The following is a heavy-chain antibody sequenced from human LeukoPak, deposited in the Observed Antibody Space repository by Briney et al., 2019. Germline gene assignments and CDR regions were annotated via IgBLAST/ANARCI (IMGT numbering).Heavy chain of an antibody. D-gene: IGHD2-15*01. Sequence: GGSLRLSCAASGFTFSSYAMSWVRQAPGKGLEWVSTINGGGVNTHYADSVGGRFTISRDNSKNTLFLQMNSLRAEDTALYYCASGRGGRGGINYFDYWGQGTLVTVSS. CDR3: ASGRGGRGGINYFDY. CDR1: GFTFSSYA. CDR2: INGGGVNT. V-gene: IGHV3-23*01. J-gene: IGHJ4*02.